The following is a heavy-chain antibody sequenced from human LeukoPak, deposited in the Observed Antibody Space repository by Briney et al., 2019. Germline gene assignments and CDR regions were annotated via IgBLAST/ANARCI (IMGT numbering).Heavy chain of an antibody. D-gene: IGHD6-13*01. Sequence: PGRSLRLSCAATGFTFSSYGMHWVRQAPGKGLEWVAAISYDRSNKYYADSVKGRFTISRDNSKNTLYLQMNSLRAEDTAVYYYAKDLRSGSSWGDGAAFDIWGQGTMVTVSS. J-gene: IGHJ3*02. V-gene: IGHV3-30*18. CDR3: AKDLRSGSSWGDGAAFDI. CDR2: ISYDRSNK. CDR1: GFTFSSYG.